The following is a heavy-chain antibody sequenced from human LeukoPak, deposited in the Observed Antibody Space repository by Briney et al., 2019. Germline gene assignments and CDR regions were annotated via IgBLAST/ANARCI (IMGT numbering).Heavy chain of an antibody. CDR1: GGSISSYY. V-gene: IGHV4-59*01. CDR2: IYYSGST. Sequence: PSETLSLTCTVSGGSISSYYWSWIRQPPGKGLEWIGYIYYSGSTNYNPSLKSRVTISVDTSKNQFSLKLSSVTAADTAVYYCAREFMSQVDYWGQGTLVTVSS. J-gene: IGHJ4*02. D-gene: IGHD3-10*02. CDR3: AREFMSQVDY.